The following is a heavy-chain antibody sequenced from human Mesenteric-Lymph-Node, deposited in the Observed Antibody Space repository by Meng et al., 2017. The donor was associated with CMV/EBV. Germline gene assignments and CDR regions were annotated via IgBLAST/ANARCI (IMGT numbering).Heavy chain of an antibody. CDR3: ATGKVGQSYGYFDY. V-gene: IGHV4-39*07. CDR2: INRSGST. CDR1: GGSISSSSYY. J-gene: IGHJ4*02. Sequence: SETLSLTCTVSGGSISSSSYYWGWIRQSPVKGLEWIGEINRSGSTTYRPSLKSRVTMSRDTSKNQMYLKVTSVTAADTAVYYCATGKVGQSYGYFDYWGPGILVTVSS. D-gene: IGHD3-16*01.